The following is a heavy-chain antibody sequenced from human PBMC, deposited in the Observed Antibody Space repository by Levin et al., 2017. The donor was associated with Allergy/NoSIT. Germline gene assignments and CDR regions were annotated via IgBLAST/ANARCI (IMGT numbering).Heavy chain of an antibody. D-gene: IGHD3-10*01. CDR2: IYDSENT. V-gene: IGHV4-59*01. CDR1: GDSIGSYY. Sequence: SQTLSLTCTVSGDSIGSYYWSWIRQPPGKGLEWIGFIYDSENTKYNPSLKSRVTISVDTSKNQFSLRLNSVTAADTAVYYCARAPNYLGYFDLWGRGTLVTVFS. CDR3: ARAPNYLGYFDL. J-gene: IGHJ2*01.